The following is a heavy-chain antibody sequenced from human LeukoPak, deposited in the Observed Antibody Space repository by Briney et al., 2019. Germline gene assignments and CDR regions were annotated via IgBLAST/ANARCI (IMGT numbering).Heavy chain of an antibody. V-gene: IGHV1-69*01. Sequence: SVKVSCKASGGTFSSYAISWVRPAPGQGLEWMGGIIPIFGTANYAQKFQGRVTITADESTSTAYMELSSLRSEDTAVYYCARNPQYCSGGSCYFDYWGQGTLVTVSS. CDR1: GGTFSSYA. J-gene: IGHJ4*02. CDR2: IIPIFGTA. D-gene: IGHD2-15*01. CDR3: ARNPQYCSGGSCYFDY.